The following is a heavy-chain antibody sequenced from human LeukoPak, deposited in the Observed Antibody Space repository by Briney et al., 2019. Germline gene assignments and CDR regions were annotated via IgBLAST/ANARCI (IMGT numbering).Heavy chain of an antibody. D-gene: IGHD3-3*01. Sequence: SVNLSCTASGSTFTSNGICWRRQPHAQGMEWMWLISAYNSGSNYYQTVHVRVTMTTDTSTATAYMELRSPRSGATAAYDCSRDYDFWSAPAAFDTWGQGTLVTVSS. V-gene: IGHV1-18*01. CDR2: ISAYNSGS. CDR3: SRDYDFWSAPAAFDT. J-gene: IGHJ3*02. CDR1: GSTFTSNG.